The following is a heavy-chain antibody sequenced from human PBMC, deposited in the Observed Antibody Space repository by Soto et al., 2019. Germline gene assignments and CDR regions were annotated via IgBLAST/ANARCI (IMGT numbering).Heavy chain of an antibody. D-gene: IGHD5-18*01. CDR3: ARAIAGGYGHTTLDH. V-gene: IGHV1-18*01. J-gene: IGHJ5*02. CDR2: INAYNGNT. CDR1: GYTFNNYG. Sequence: QVQLVQSGAEVKKPGASVKVSCKASGYTFNNYGISWVRQAPGQGLEWMGWINAYNGNTNCAQKLQGRVTMTTGTSTSTAYMELRSLRSDDTAVYYCARAIAGGYGHTTLDHWGQGTLVTVSS.